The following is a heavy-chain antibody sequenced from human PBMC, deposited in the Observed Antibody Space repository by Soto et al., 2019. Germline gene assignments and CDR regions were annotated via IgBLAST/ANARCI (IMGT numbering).Heavy chain of an antibody. Sequence: AESLKISCKGSGYSFTSYWIGWVRQMPGKGLEWMGIIYPGDSDTRYSPSFQGQVTISADKSISTAYLQWSSLKASDTAMYYCARGKADYYDSSGYYFGFDYWGQGTLVTVSS. V-gene: IGHV5-51*01. CDR3: ARGKADYYDSSGYYFGFDY. J-gene: IGHJ4*02. D-gene: IGHD3-22*01. CDR1: GYSFTSYW. CDR2: IYPGDSDT.